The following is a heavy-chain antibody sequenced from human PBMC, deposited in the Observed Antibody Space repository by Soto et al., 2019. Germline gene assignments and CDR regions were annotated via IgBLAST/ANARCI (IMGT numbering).Heavy chain of an antibody. V-gene: IGHV3-13*01. CDR3: ARRYCSDGHCPGIGLDY. CDR2: FGRVGDI. J-gene: IGHJ4*02. D-gene: IGHD2-15*01. CDR1: GFIFSRFD. Sequence: EVQLVQSGGGLVQPGGSLRLSCAASGFIFSRFDMHWVRQVTGKGLEWVSGFGRVGDIYYSGSVRGRFTISRDNAKNSLYLQMDTLRAGDTAVYYCARRYCSDGHCPGIGLDYWGQGVLVTVSS.